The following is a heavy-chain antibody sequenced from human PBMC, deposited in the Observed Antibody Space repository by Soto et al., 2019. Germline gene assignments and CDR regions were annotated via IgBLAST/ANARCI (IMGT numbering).Heavy chain of an antibody. J-gene: IGHJ6*03. Sequence: QDQLVQSGAEVKKPGASVTVYCKASGYSFTNYGITWVRQAPGQGLEWMGWISGFNGNTHYAQKLQGRVTMTTDASTSTAYMELMSLRSDDTAVYYCARDRGVAPPVAGNTHYYYYMDVWGKGTTVTVSS. CDR2: ISGFNGNT. CDR1: GYSFTNYG. CDR3: ARDRGVAPPVAGNTHYYYYMDV. D-gene: IGHD6-19*01. V-gene: IGHV1-18*01.